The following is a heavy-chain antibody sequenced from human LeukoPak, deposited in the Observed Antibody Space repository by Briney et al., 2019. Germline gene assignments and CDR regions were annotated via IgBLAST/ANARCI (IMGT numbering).Heavy chain of an antibody. J-gene: IGHJ3*02. CDR2: ISGSGGST. CDR3: AKEGPQFYDSSGGDAFDI. V-gene: IGHV3-23*01. CDR1: GFTFSSYG. D-gene: IGHD3-22*01. Sequence: GGSLRLSCAASGFTFSSYGMSWVRQAPGKGLEWASAISGSGGSTYYADSVKGRFTISRDNSKNTLYLQMNSLRAEDTAVYYCAKEGPQFYDSSGGDAFDIWGQGTMVTVSS.